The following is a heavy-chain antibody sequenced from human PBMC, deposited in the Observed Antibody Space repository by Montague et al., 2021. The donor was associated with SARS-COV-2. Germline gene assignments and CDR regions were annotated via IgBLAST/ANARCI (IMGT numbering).Heavy chain of an antibody. CDR3: ASYRRGYSYDLSFDY. J-gene: IGHJ4*02. CDR2: INYSGST. V-gene: IGHV4-39*01. Sequence: SETLSLTCTVSGGSISSNCYYWGRIRQPPGKGLEWFGSINYSGSTYYNPSLKSRVTISVDTSKNSFSLNLNTVTAADTAVYYCASYRRGYSYDLSFDYWAQGPLVPV. D-gene: IGHD5-18*01. CDR1: GGSISSNCYY.